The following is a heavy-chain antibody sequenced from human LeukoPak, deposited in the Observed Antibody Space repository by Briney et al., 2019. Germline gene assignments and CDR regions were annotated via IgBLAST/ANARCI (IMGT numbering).Heavy chain of an antibody. CDR3: ARADCSGSTCYLRRSWFDP. CDR2: ISTSSRYI. CDR1: GFTFSSFD. Sequence: PGGSLRLSCAASGFTFSSFDMNWVRQAPGKGLEWVSSISTSSRYIYYRDSVEGRFTISRDDAKNSLYLQMNSLRVEDTAVYYCARADCSGSTCYLRRSWFDPWGQGTLVTVSS. J-gene: IGHJ5*02. D-gene: IGHD2-2*01. V-gene: IGHV3-21*01.